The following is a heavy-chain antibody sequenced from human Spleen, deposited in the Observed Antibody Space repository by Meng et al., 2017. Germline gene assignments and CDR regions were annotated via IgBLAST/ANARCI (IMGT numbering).Heavy chain of an antibody. D-gene: IGHD4-17*01. Sequence: GGSLRLSCGASGFTFSTYSMNWVRQAPGKGLEWVSSISSLSNYIYYADSVKGRFTISRDNAKNSLYLQMSSLRAEDTAVYYCARDDGDSPFDHWGQGTLVTVSS. CDR1: GFTFSTYS. CDR3: ARDDGDSPFDH. CDR2: ISSLSNYI. J-gene: IGHJ4*02. V-gene: IGHV3-21*01.